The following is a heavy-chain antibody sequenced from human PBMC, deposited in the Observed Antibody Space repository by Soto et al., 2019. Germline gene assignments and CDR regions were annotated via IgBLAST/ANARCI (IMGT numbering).Heavy chain of an antibody. CDR2: ISGGGETT. CDR1: GITFSAYA. CDR3: AKDDVSMVRGILDH. V-gene: IGHV3-23*01. Sequence: VQLLESGGDLVQPWGSLRLSCAASGITFSAYAMTWVRQAPGKGLEWVASISGGGETTFYTDSVKGRFTISRDNSRNTVYLQMNDLGPEDTAVYYCAKDDVSMVRGILDHWGQGTLVTVSS. J-gene: IGHJ4*02. D-gene: IGHD3-10*01.